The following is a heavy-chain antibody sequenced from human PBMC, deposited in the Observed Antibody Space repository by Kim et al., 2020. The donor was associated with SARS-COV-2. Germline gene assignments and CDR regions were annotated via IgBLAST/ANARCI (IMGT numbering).Heavy chain of an antibody. D-gene: IGHD3-3*01. V-gene: IGHV4-59*01. CDR3: ARSELESLFFRCEETFQH. CDR2: IYYSGST. CDR1: GGSISRYY. Sequence: SETLSLTCTVSGGSISRYYWHWIRQPPGKGLEWVGSIYYSGSTNYNPSLKTRVSISADTSTNQSSLKLSSVPAADKAVYYCARSELESLFFRCEETFQH. J-gene: IGHJ1*01.